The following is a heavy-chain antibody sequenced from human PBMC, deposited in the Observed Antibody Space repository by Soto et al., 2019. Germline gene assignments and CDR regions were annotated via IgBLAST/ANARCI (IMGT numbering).Heavy chain of an antibody. D-gene: IGHD2-15*01. J-gene: IGHJ5*01. V-gene: IGHV1-18*01. Sequence: QVHLVQSGAEVKRPGASVKVSCKASGYSFPNYGITWVRQAPGQGLEWMGWVSAHNGYTKYAQTFQGRVTMNADPSTTTAFMELRSLRFDDTAIYYCARGPPCSGGTCHSFFLLYSFDSWGQGTLVTVTS. CDR1: GYSFPNYG. CDR2: VSAHNGYT. CDR3: ARGPPCSGGTCHSFFLLYSFDS.